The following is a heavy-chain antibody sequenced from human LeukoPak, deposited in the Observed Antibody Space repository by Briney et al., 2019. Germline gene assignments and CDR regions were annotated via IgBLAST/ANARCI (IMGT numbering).Heavy chain of an antibody. CDR1: GGSISSSSYY. Sequence: PSETLSLTCTVSGGSISSSSYYWGWIRQPPGKGLEWIGSIYYSGSTYYNPSLKSRVIIIINTPKNHSSLTLSSVTAADTAVYYCAGDSEYSSSSSDYWGQGTLVTVSS. D-gene: IGHD6-6*01. CDR3: AGDSEYSSSSSDY. V-gene: IGHV4-39*07. CDR2: IYYSGST. J-gene: IGHJ4*02.